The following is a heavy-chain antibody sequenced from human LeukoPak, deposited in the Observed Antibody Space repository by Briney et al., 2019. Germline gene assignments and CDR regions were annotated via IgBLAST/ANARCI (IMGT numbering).Heavy chain of an antibody. CDR2: FDPEDGET. CDR3: AKDYYGMDV. J-gene: IGHJ6*02. V-gene: IGHV1-24*01. CDR1: GYTLTELS. Sequence: ASVKVSCKVSGYTLTELSMHWVRQAPGKGLEWMGGFDPEDGETIYAQKFQGRVTMTKDTSTDTAYMELSSLRSEDTAVYYCAKDYYGMDVWGQGTTVAVSS.